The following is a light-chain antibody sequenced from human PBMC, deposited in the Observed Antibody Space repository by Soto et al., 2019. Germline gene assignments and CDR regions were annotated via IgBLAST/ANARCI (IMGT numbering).Light chain of an antibody. CDR2: SND. J-gene: IGLJ1*01. V-gene: IGLV1-44*01. Sequence: QSVLTQPPSASGTPGQRVTISCSGSSSNIESNTVTWYQQLPGTAPKLVIYSNDHRPSGVPHRFSGSTSGTSASLAIRGLQSEDEGDYYCAAWDDRLNGYVFGGGTKLTVL. CDR1: SSNIESNT. CDR3: AAWDDRLNGYV.